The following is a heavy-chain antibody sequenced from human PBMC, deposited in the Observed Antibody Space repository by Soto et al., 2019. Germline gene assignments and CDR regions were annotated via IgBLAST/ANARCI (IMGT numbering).Heavy chain of an antibody. J-gene: IGHJ4*01. CDR1: GDSIRNYY. CDR2: IFYSGST. D-gene: IGHD5-18*01. Sequence: SETLSLTCTVSGDSIRNYYWSWIRQPPGKGLEYIGYIFYSGSTNYNPSLKSRVAISVDTSRNQFALKLRSVTAADTATYYCARVKRGYSYGSIIDFWGRGTLVTVSS. V-gene: IGHV4-59*01. CDR3: ARVKRGYSYGSIIDF.